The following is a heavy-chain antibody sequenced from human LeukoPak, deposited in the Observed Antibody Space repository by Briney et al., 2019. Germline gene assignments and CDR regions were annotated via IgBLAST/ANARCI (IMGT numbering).Heavy chain of an antibody. CDR2: ISYSGST. J-gene: IGHJ3*02. D-gene: IGHD3-9*01. Sequence: SETLSLTCTVSGGSISSYYWSWIRQPPGKGLEWIGYISYSGSTNYNPSLKSRVTISIDTSKNQFSLKLRSVTAADTAIYYCARQGYDILTGYVDAFDIWGRGTMVTVSS. CDR3: ARQGYDILTGYVDAFDI. CDR1: GGSISSYY. V-gene: IGHV4-59*08.